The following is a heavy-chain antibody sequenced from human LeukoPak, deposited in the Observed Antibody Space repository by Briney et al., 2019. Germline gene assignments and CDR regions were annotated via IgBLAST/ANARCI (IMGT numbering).Heavy chain of an antibody. Sequence: GSSVKVSCKASGGTFSSYAISWVRQAPGQGLEWMGGIIPIFGTANYAQKFQGRVTITADESTSTAYMELSSLRSEDTAVYYCARDMRWLQLPYYYYGMDVWGQGTTVTVSS. CDR1: GGTFSSYA. CDR2: IIPIFGTA. D-gene: IGHD5-24*01. J-gene: IGHJ6*02. CDR3: ARDMRWLQLPYYYYGMDV. V-gene: IGHV1-69*01.